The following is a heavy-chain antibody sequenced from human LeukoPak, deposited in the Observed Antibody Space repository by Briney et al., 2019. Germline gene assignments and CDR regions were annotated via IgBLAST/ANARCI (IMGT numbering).Heavy chain of an antibody. CDR3: AKDLGLRWANSWGLDY. J-gene: IGHJ4*02. D-gene: IGHD4-23*01. CDR1: GFTFSSYG. V-gene: IGHV3-30*18. CDR2: ISYDGSHK. Sequence: PGRSLRLSCAASGFTFSSYGMHWVRQVPGKGLEWVAVISYDGSHKYYADSVKARFTISRDNSKNTLYLQMNSLRGEDTAVYYCAKDLGLRWANSWGLDYWGQGTLVTVSS.